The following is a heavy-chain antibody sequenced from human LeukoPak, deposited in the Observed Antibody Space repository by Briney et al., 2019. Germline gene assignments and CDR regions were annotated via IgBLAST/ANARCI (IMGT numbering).Heavy chain of an antibody. CDR3: AKDMTASMGYYYDRSGYLGFDY. CDR2: ISWNSGSI. J-gene: IGHJ4*02. Sequence: GGSLRLSCAASGFTFDDYAMHWVRQAPGKGLEWVSGISWNSGSIGYADSVKGRFTISRDNAKNSLYLQMNSLRAEDTALYYCAKDMTASMGYYYDRSGYLGFDYWGQGTLVTVSS. D-gene: IGHD3-22*01. CDR1: GFTFDDYA. V-gene: IGHV3-9*01.